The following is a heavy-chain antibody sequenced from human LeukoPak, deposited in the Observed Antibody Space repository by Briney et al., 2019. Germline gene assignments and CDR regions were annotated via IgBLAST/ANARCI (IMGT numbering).Heavy chain of an antibody. CDR1: GSTFSSYD. CDR3: ARDGDSNWYFDL. D-gene: IGHD4-11*01. V-gene: IGHV3-33*01. J-gene: IGHJ2*01. Sequence: GGSLRLSCAASGSTFSSYDMHWVRQAPGKGLEWVAIIWYDGSNKYYADSVKGRFTISRDNSKNTLYLQMNSLRAEDTAIYYCARDGDSNWYFDLWGRGTLVTVSS. CDR2: IWYDGSNK.